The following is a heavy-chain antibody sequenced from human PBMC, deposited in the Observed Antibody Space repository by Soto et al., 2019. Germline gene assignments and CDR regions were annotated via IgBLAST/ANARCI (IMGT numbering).Heavy chain of an antibody. V-gene: IGHV4-30-2*01. CDR1: GGSITTSDYS. D-gene: IGHD3-3*01. J-gene: IGHJ6*02. CDR3: VRERTIFGVAPGGGVDV. CDR2: ISHTGTT. Sequence: QLQLQESGSGLVKPSQTLSLTCAVSGGSITTSDYSWIWIRQPPGRGLEWIGSISHTGTTHYIPSLKSRVTKSLDKSKNQFSLDLTAMAAADTAVYYCVRERTIFGVAPGGGVDVWGRGTTVTVS.